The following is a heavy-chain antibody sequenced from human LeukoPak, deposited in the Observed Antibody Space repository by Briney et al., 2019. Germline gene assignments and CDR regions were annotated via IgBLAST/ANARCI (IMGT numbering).Heavy chain of an antibody. CDR3: ARAGYYDSSGYFSFYFDR. D-gene: IGHD3-22*01. CDR2: IYHSGST. V-gene: IGHV4-30-2*01. Sequence: SQTLSLTCAVSGGSISSGDYSWSWIRQPPGKGLEWIGYIYHSGSTYYSPSLKSRVTMSVDRSKNQFSLKLSSVTAADTAMYYCARAGYYDSSGYFSFYFDRWGQGTLVTVSS. CDR1: GGSISSGDYS. J-gene: IGHJ4*02.